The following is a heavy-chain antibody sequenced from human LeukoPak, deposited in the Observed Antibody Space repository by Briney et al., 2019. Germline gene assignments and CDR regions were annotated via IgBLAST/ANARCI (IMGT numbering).Heavy chain of an antibody. CDR2: IRQDGSEK. CDR1: GFTFSSYW. CDR3: ASGSAAGTPKYFQH. Sequence: GGSLRLSCAASGFTFSSYWMSWVRQAPGKGLEWVANIRQDGSEKYYVDSVKGLFTISRDNAKNSLYLQMNNLRAEDTAVYYCASGSAAGTPKYFQHWGQGTLVTVSS. J-gene: IGHJ1*01. V-gene: IGHV3-7*01. D-gene: IGHD6-13*01.